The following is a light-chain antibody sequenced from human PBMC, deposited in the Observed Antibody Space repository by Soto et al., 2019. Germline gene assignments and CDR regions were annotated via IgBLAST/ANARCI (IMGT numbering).Light chain of an antibody. V-gene: IGKV3-11*01. CDR1: RNVNYY. CDR3: HQRGDWPT. CDR2: DTS. J-gene: IGKJ4*01. Sequence: EIVVTQSPATLSLSPGDRATLYCRTSRNVNYYLAWYQQKPGQAPRLLTYDTSNRATGIPARFTGSGSGTAFTLTSSSPEPEDFAVYYCHQRGDWPTFGGGTKVEI.